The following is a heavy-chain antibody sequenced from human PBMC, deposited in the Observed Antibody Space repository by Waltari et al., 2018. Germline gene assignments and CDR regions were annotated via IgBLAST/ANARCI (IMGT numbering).Heavy chain of an antibody. V-gene: IGHV1-3*01. CDR2: INAGNGNT. J-gene: IGHJ5*02. CDR1: GYTFTSYA. Sequence: QVQLVQSGAEVKTPGASVKVSCKASGYTFTSYAMHWVRLAPGQRLEWMGWINAGNGNTKYSQKFQGRVTITRDTSASTAYMELSSLRSEDTAVYYCARSPDNWNYDNNWFDPWGQGTLVTVSS. D-gene: IGHD1-7*01. CDR3: ARSPDNWNYDNNWFDP.